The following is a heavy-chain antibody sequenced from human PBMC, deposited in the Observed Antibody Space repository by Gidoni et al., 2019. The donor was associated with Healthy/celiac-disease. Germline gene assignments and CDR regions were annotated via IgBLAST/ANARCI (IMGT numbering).Heavy chain of an antibody. CDR1: GFTFSSYG. J-gene: IGHJ3*02. D-gene: IGHD6-13*01. CDR3: ARDSGVAQQLVRGAFDI. CDR2: IWYDGSNK. Sequence: QVQLVESGGGVVPTGRSLRLSCAASGFTFSSYGMHWVRQAPGKGLEWVAAIWYDGSNKYYADSVKGRFTISRDNSKNTLYLQMNSLRAEDTAVYYCARDSGVAQQLVRGAFDIWGQGTMVTVSS. V-gene: IGHV3-33*01.